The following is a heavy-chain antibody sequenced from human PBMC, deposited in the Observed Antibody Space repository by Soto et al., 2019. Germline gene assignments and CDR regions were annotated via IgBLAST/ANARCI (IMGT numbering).Heavy chain of an antibody. CDR1: GGSVSSGSYY. CDR2: IYYSGST. V-gene: IGHV4-61*01. CDR3: ARDRGYSYGFFDY. Sequence: SETLSLTCTVSGGSVSSGSYYWSWIRQPPGKGLEWIGYIYYSGSTNYNPSLKSRVTISVDTSKNQFSLKLSSVTAADTAVYYCARDRGYSYGFFDYWGQGTLVTVSS. J-gene: IGHJ4*02. D-gene: IGHD5-18*01.